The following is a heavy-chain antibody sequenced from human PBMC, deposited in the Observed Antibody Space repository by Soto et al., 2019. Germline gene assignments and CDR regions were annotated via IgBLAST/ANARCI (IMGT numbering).Heavy chain of an antibody. J-gene: IGHJ5*02. CDR3: ARAPYCSGGSCYSGQRWFDP. CDR2: IYYRGTT. V-gene: IGHV4-59*01. D-gene: IGHD2-15*01. Sequence: SETLSLTCAVSSDSISSSYWTWIRQPPGKGLEWIGYIYYRGTTNYNPSLKSRVTISVDTSKNHFSLNLRSVTAADTAVYYCARAPYCSGGSCYSGQRWFDPWGQGTLVTVSS. CDR1: SDSISSSY.